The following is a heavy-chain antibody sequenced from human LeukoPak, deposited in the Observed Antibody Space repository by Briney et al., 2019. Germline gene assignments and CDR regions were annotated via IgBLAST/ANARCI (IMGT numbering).Heavy chain of an antibody. Sequence: ASVKISCKASGYTFTGYYMHWVRQAPGQGLEWMGWINPNSGGTNYAQKFQGRVTMTRDTSISTAYMELSRLRSDDTAVYYCARDSIGSYYYYYYMDVWGKGTTVTISS. CDR3: ARDSIGSYYYYYYMDV. J-gene: IGHJ6*03. V-gene: IGHV1-2*02. CDR2: INPNSGGT. D-gene: IGHD1-26*01. CDR1: GYTFTGYY.